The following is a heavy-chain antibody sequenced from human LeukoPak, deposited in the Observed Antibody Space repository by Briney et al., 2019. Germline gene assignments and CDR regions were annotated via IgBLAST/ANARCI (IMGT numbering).Heavy chain of an antibody. CDR3: ASYYYDSSGYYGGDAFDI. CDR1: GGSISSYY. D-gene: IGHD3-22*01. V-gene: IGHV4-59*12. CDR2: IYYSGST. J-gene: IGHJ3*02. Sequence: PSETLSLTCTVSGGSISSYYWSWIRQPPGKGLEWIGYIYYSGSTNYNPSLKSRVTISVDTSKNQFSLKLSSVTAADTAVYYCASYYYDSSGYYGGDAFDIWGQGTMVTVSS.